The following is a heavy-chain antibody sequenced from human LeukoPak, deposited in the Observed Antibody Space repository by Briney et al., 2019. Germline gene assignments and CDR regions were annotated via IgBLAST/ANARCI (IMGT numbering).Heavy chain of an antibody. V-gene: IGHV1-69*05. J-gene: IGHJ4*02. D-gene: IGHD1-26*01. CDR3: ARTLYSGSYYPDY. CDR1: GRTFSSYA. Sequence: SVKVSCKDSGRTFSSYAISWVRQAPGQGLEWMGMIIPIFGTANYAQKFQGRVTITMDESTSTAYMELSSLRSEDTAVYYCARTLYSGSYYPDYWGQGTLVTVSS. CDR2: IIPIFGTA.